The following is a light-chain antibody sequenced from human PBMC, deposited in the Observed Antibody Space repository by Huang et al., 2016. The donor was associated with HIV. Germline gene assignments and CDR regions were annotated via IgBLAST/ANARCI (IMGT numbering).Light chain of an antibody. J-gene: IGKJ5*01. V-gene: IGKV3-15*01. CDR1: QSVSSN. CDR2: GAS. Sequence: EIVMTQSPATLSVSPGESATISCRASQSVSSNLSWYQQKPGQAPRLLIYGASTRATGIPSRFSGSGSGTEFTLTISSLQSEDFAVYYCQQYNNWPITFGQGTRLEIK. CDR3: QQYNNWPIT.